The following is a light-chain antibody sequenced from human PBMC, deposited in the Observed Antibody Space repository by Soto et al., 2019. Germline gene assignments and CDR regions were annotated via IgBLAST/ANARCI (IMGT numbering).Light chain of an antibody. J-gene: IGKJ1*01. CDR2: DAS. CDR1: QSISSF. V-gene: IGKV1-39*01. Sequence: DIQMTQSPSSLSASVGDRVTITCRASQSISSFLNWYQQKPGKVPKVMIYDASTLQSGVPSRFSDSGSGTDFTLTISSLQPEDFAIYYCQQTYRKWTFGQGTEVEIK. CDR3: QQTYRKWT.